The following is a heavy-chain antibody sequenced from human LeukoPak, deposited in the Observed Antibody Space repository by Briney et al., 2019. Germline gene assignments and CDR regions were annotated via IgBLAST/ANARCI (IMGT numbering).Heavy chain of an antibody. J-gene: IGHJ4*02. CDR1: GFTFSLYS. CDR3: ASSFNYDILY. V-gene: IGHV3-21*01. D-gene: IGHD3-9*01. CDR2: ISSSGTNI. Sequence: PGGSLRLSCAASGFTFSLYSMNWVRQAPGKGLEWVSSISSSGTNIYYADSVKGRFTISRDNAKNSLYLEMNSLRAEDTAVYYCASSFNYDILYWGQGTLVTVSS.